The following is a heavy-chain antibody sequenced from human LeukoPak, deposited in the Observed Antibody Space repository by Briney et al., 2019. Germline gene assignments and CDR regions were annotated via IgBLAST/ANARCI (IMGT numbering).Heavy chain of an antibody. V-gene: IGHV3-30*04. D-gene: IGHD2-15*01. CDR2: ISYDGSNK. J-gene: IGHJ5*02. CDR1: GFTFSSYA. CDR3: SKDVLAPRAPGLYNWFDP. Sequence: GRSLRLSCAAYGFTFSSYAMHWVRQAPGRGLEWVAVISYDGSNKYYADSVKGRFTISRDNSKNTLYLQMNSLRAEDTAVYYCSKDVLAPRAPGLYNWFDPWGQGTLVTVSS.